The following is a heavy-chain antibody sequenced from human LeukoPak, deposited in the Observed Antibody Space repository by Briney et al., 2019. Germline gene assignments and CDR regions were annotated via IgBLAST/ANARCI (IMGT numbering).Heavy chain of an antibody. CDR3: ARDRDIVVVPAAVDAFDI. V-gene: IGHV1-69*13. D-gene: IGHD2-2*01. J-gene: IGHJ3*02. CDR1: GGTFSSYA. Sequence: SVKVSCKASGGTFSSYAISWVRQAPGQGLEWMGGIIPIFGTANYAQKFQGRVTITADESTSTAYMELSSLRSEDTAVYYCARDRDIVVVPAAVDAFDIWGQGTMVTVSS. CDR2: IIPIFGTA.